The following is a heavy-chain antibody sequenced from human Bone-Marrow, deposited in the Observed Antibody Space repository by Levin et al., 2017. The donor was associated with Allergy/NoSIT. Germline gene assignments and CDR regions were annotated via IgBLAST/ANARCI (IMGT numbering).Heavy chain of an antibody. CDR3: AREDGSGSYWFDP. V-gene: IGHV1-69*13. J-gene: IGHJ5*02. CDR2: IIPIFGTA. D-gene: IGHD3-10*01. Sequence: SVKVSCKASGGTFSSYAISWVRQAPGQGLEWMGGIIPIFGTANYAQKFQGRVTITADESTSTAYMELSSLRSEDTAVYYCAREDGSGSYWFDPWGQGTLVTVSS. CDR1: GGTFSSYA.